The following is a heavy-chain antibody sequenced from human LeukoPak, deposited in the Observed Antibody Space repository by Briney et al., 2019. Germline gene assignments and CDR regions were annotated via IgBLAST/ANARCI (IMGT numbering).Heavy chain of an antibody. CDR3: ARGGYCSSTSCALRNWFDP. V-gene: IGHV4-34*01. D-gene: IGHD2-2*01. J-gene: IGHJ5*02. CDR2: INHSGST. CDR1: GASFSGYY. Sequence: SETLSLTGAVYGASFSGYYWSWIRQPPGKGLEGIGEINHSGSTNYNPSLKSRVTISVDTSKNQFSLKLSSVTAADTAVYYCARGGYCSSTSCALRNWFDPWGQGTLVTVSS.